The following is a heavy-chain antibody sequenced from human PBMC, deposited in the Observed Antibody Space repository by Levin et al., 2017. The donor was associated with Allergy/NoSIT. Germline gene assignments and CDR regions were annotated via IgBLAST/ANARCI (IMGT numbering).Heavy chain of an antibody. D-gene: IGHD4-17*01. CDR2: ISYDGSNK. CDR3: AKDCIPDYGDSPYYYFGMDV. CDR1: GFTFSSYG. V-gene: IGHV3-30*18. Sequence: GGSLRLSCAASGFTFSSYGMHWVRQAPGKGLEWVAVISYDGSNKYYADSVNGRFTTSRDNSKNTLYLQMNSLRAEDTAVYYCAKDCIPDYGDSPYYYFGMDVWGQGTTVTVSS. J-gene: IGHJ6*02.